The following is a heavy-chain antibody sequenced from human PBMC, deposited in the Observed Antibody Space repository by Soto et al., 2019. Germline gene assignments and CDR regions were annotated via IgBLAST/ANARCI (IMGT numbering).Heavy chain of an antibody. D-gene: IGHD6-19*01. CDR3: ARLVGQWLAFWYFDL. CDR1: GGSITSSSYY. J-gene: IGHJ2*01. CDR2: IYYSGST. V-gene: IGHV4-39*01. Sequence: SETLSLTCTVSGGSITSSSYYWGWIRQPPGKGLEWIGSIYYSGSTYYNPSLKRRVTISVDTSKTQFSLKLSSVTAADTAVYYCARLVGQWLAFWYFDLWGRGTLVTVSS.